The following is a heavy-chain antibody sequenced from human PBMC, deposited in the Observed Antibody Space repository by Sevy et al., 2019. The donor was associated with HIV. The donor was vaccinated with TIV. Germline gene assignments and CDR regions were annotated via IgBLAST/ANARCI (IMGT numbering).Heavy chain of an antibody. J-gene: IGHJ1*01. CDR1: GFTFSNAW. Sequence: GGSLRLFCAASGFTFSNAWMSWVRQAPGKGLEWVGHIKSRTDGGTTDYAAPVKGRFTISRDDSKNTLYLQMNNLKTEDTALYYCSTGGSLFQHWGQGTLVTVSS. CDR3: STGGSLFQH. V-gene: IGHV3-15*01. CDR2: IKSRTDGGTT. D-gene: IGHD3-16*01.